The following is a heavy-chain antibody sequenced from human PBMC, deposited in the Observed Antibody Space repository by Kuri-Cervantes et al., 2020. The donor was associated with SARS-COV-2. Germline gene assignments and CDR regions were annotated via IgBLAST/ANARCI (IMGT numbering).Heavy chain of an antibody. CDR3: AGGYTASWHPF. CDR1: GFTFSSYG. D-gene: IGHD2-2*02. J-gene: IGHJ4*02. Sequence: GESLKISCAASGFTFSSYGMHWVRQAPGKGLEWVAVISYDGSNKYYADSVKGRFTISRDTSNNTVNLHMNSLRAEDSAVYYCAGGYTASWHPFWGQGTLVTVSS. CDR2: ISYDGSNK. V-gene: IGHV3-30*03.